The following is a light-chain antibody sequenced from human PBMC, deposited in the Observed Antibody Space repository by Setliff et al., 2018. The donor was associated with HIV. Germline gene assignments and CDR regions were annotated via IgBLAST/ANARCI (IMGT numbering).Light chain of an antibody. CDR1: ESVSSY. Sequence: DIQMTQSPSSLSASVGDRVTITCRASESVSSYLNWYQQKPGKAPKLLINAASNLQSGVPSRFSGSGSGTDFTLAISSLQPEDFAIYYCQQSYSTRITFGQGTRLEIK. J-gene: IGKJ5*01. V-gene: IGKV1-39*01. CDR2: AAS. CDR3: QQSYSTRIT.